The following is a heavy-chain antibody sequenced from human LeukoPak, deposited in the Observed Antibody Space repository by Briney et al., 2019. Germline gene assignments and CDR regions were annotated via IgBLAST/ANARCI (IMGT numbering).Heavy chain of an antibody. V-gene: IGHV3-23*01. CDR2: IIGSSGTT. Sequence: GGSLRLSCVASGFSFNNYAMNWVRQAPGKGLEWVSLIIGSSGTTFYADSVKGRFTISRDKSKSTLYLQMNSLRAEDTAVYFCARGQGVYASGSYPFDDWGQGTQVTVSS. CDR1: GFSFNNYA. CDR3: ARGQGVYASGSYPFDD. D-gene: IGHD3-10*01. J-gene: IGHJ4*02.